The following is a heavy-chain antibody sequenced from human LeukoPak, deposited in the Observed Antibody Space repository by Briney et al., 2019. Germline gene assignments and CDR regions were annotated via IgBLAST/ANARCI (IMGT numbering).Heavy chain of an antibody. CDR2: SRNKAQSFTI. J-gene: IGHJ4*02. Sequence: GGSLRLSCAVCGLIFSDHYIDWVRQARGKGLEWVGCSRNKAQSFTIHYAASVKGRFTISRDDSKNSLYLQMDSLKTEDTAVYYCARPPYAGSYSIDYWGQGTLVTVSS. CDR1: GLIFSDHY. CDR3: ARPPYAGSYSIDY. V-gene: IGHV3-72*01. D-gene: IGHD1-26*01.